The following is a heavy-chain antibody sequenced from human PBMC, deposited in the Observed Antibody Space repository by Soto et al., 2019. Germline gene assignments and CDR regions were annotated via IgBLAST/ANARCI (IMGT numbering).Heavy chain of an antibody. J-gene: IGHJ6*02. CDR2: ISAYNGNT. Sequence: ASVKVSCKASGYTFTSYGISWVRQAPGQGLEWMGWISAYNGNTNYAQKLQGRVTMTTDTSTSTAYMELRSLRSDDTAVYYCARCRQDTIFGVVISPPYYYYGMDVWGQGTTVTVS. V-gene: IGHV1-18*01. CDR3: ARCRQDTIFGVVISPPYYYYGMDV. D-gene: IGHD3-3*01. CDR1: GYTFTSYG.